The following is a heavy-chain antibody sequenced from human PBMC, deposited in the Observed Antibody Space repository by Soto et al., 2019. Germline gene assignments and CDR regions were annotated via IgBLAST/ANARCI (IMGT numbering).Heavy chain of an antibody. J-gene: IGHJ4*02. Sequence: LRLSCAASGFTFSNYEMNWVRQAPGKGLEWISYIVTSSAYTNYADSVKGRFSISRDNAKNSLHLVMNSLRAEDSGVYYCARLRASSWYMGGYLDYWGLGTQVTVSS. V-gene: IGHV3-48*03. CDR3: ARLRASSWYMGGYLDY. CDR2: IVTSSAYT. CDR1: GFTFSNYE. D-gene: IGHD6-13*01.